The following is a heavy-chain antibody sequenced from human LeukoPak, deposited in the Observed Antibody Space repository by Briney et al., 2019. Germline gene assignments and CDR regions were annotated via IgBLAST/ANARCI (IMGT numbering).Heavy chain of an antibody. CDR3: APNGRYCSGGSCYSEAFDI. CDR2: ISSSSSTI. Sequence: GGSLRLSCAASGFTFSSFSMNWVRQAPGKGLEWVSYISSSSSTIYYADSVKGRFTISRDNAKNSLYLQMNSLRAEDTAVYYCAPNGRYCSGGSCYSEAFDIWGQGTMVTVSS. V-gene: IGHV3-48*04. J-gene: IGHJ3*02. CDR1: GFTFSSFS. D-gene: IGHD2-15*01.